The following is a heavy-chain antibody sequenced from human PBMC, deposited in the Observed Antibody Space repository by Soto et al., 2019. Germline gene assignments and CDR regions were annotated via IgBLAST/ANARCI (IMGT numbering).Heavy chain of an antibody. D-gene: IGHD6-19*01. CDR3: ATARGQWLVHYYYYGMDV. V-gene: IGHV1-24*01. J-gene: IGHJ6*02. Sequence: ASVKVSCEVSGYTLTELSIHWVRQAPGKGLEWMGGFDPEDGETIYAQKFQGRVTMTEDTSTDTAYMELSSLRSEDTAVYYCATARGQWLVHYYYYGMDVWGQGTTVTVSS. CDR2: FDPEDGET. CDR1: GYTLTELS.